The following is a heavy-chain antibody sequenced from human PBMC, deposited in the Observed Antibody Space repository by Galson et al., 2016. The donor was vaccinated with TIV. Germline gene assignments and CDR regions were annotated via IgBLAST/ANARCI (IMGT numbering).Heavy chain of an antibody. CDR3: AKVASPFFYDSSGPRNAFDI. V-gene: IGHV3-30*18. D-gene: IGHD3-22*01. Sequence: WVRQAPGKGLEWVAVVSHDGTNKDYADSVKGRFTISRDNSKRTLYLEMNSLRVEDTAVYYCAKVASPFFYDSSGPRNAFDIWGQGTMVTVSS. J-gene: IGHJ3*02. CDR2: VSHDGTNK.